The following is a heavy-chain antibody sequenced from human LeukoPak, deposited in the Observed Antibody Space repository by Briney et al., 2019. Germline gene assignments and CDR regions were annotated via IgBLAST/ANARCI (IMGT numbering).Heavy chain of an antibody. V-gene: IGHV3-30-3*01. J-gene: IGHJ4*02. CDR2: ISYDGSNK. CDR1: GFTFSSYA. D-gene: IGHD5-18*01. Sequence: GGSLRLSCAASGFTFSSYAMHWVRQAPGKGLEWVADISYDGSNKYYADSVKGRFTISRDNSKNTLYLQMNSLRAEDTAVYYCARNLREVDSYAPGHWGQGTLVTVSS. CDR3: ARNLREVDSYAPGH.